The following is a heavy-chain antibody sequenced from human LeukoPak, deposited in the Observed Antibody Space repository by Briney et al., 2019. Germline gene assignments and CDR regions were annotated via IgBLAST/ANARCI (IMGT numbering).Heavy chain of an antibody. Sequence: QPGRSLRLSCAASGFTFSSYGMHWVRQAPGKGLEWVAVIWYDGSNKYYADSVKGRFTISRDNSKNTLYLQMNSLRAEDTAVYYCHRSGSNRVSDYWGQGTLVTVSS. CDR2: IWYDGSNK. CDR3: HRSGSNRVSDY. J-gene: IGHJ4*02. CDR1: GFTFSSYG. D-gene: IGHD3-10*01. V-gene: IGHV3-33*01.